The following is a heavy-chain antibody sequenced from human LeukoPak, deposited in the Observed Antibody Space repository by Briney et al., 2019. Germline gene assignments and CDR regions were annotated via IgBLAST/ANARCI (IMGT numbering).Heavy chain of an antibody. D-gene: IGHD6-13*01. J-gene: IGHJ3*02. CDR3: ARPYSSSSHGSFDI. CDR1: GGSISSYY. V-gene: IGHV4-59*08. CDR2: IYYSGST. Sequence: SETLSLTCIVSGGSISSYYWSWIRQPPGKGLEWIGYIYYSGSTNYNPSLKSRVTISVDMSKNQFSLKLSSVTAADTAVYYCARPYSSSSHGSFDIWGQGTMVTVSS.